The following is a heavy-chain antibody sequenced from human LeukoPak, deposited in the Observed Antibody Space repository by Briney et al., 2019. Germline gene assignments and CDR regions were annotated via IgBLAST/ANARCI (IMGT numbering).Heavy chain of an antibody. CDR3: ARDFSSGSI. J-gene: IGHJ3*02. CDR1: GFTFSTYS. V-gene: IGHV3-21*01. D-gene: IGHD6-25*01. CDR2: ITPSGSYI. Sequence: GGSLRLSCAASGFTFSTYSMNWVRQAPGKGLEWVSSITPSGSYIYYATSVKGRFTISRDNAKNSLYLQMNSLRAEDTAVYYCARDFSSGSIWGQGTMVTVPS.